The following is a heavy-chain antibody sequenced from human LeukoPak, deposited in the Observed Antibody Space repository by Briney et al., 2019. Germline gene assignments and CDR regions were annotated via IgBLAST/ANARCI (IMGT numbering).Heavy chain of an antibody. CDR1: GFSFRSYW. D-gene: IGHD6-19*01. Sequence: GGPLRLSCAASGFSFRSYWMSWVRQAPGKGLEWGANIQSDGTEKNYVDSVQGRFTISRDNAKTSLYLQMNSLRADETAVYYCARDSAVATYYGVDVWGQGITVTVSS. J-gene: IGHJ6*02. V-gene: IGHV3-7*01. CDR3: ARDSAVATYYGVDV. CDR2: IQSDGTEK.